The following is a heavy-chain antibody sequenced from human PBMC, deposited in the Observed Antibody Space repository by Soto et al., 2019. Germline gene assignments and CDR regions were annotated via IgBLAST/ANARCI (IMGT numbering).Heavy chain of an antibody. D-gene: IGHD1-26*01. CDR2: INPANGNT. CDR1: GFTFSDTL. V-gene: IGHV1-3*01. J-gene: IGHJ3*01. CDR3: ARSLVSVGPRANDAFDL. Sequence: QVQLVQSGAEVKKPGASVNISCQASGFTFSDTLINWVRQGPGQRLEWMGWINPANGNTRYSESFQGRVTISSLSSASTAYVALSDLTSEDTAVYFGARSLVSVGPRANDAFDLWGQGTMITVSS.